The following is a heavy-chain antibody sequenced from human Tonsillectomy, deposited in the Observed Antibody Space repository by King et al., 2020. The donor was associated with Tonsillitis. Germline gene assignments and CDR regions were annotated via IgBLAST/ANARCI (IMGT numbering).Heavy chain of an antibody. Sequence: VQLVESGGVVVQPGGSLRLSCAASGFTFDDYTMHWVRQAPGKGLEWVSLISWDDAGTYYADSVKGRFTISRDNSKNSLYLQMNSLRIEDTALYYCAGSGFGELLYSPRYDYYYGMDVWGQGTTVTVSS. V-gene: IGHV3-43*01. J-gene: IGHJ6*02. CDR3: AGSGFGELLYSPRYDYYYGMDV. D-gene: IGHD3-10*01. CDR2: ISWDDAGT. CDR1: GFTFDDYT.